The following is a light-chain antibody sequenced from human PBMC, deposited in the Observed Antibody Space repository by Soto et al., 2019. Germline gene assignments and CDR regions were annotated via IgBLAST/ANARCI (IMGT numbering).Light chain of an antibody. CDR3: AAWDDSLNGAV. Sequence: QSVLTQPPSASGTPGQRVTISCSGSSSNIGSNNVNWYQQLPGTAPKLLMFSNNQRPSGVPDRFSGSRSGTSASLAISGLQSEDEADYYCAAWDDSLNGAVFGGWTQLTVL. CDR2: SNN. J-gene: IGLJ2*01. V-gene: IGLV1-44*01. CDR1: SSNIGSNN.